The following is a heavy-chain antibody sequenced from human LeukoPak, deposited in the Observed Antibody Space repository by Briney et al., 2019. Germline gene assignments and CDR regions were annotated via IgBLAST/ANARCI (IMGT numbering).Heavy chain of an antibody. D-gene: IGHD2-2*01. Sequence: QPGGSLRLSCAASGFPFDVQTMSWVRQAPGQGLDWVASMKEDGSEIYYVDSVKGRFTISRDNAKNSLYLQMNSLRAEDTAVYYCAREGCSSTSCYSGERDWFDPWGQGTLVTVSS. V-gene: IGHV3-7*01. CDR2: MKEDGSEI. CDR3: AREGCSSTSCYSGERDWFDP. CDR1: GFPFDVQT. J-gene: IGHJ5*02.